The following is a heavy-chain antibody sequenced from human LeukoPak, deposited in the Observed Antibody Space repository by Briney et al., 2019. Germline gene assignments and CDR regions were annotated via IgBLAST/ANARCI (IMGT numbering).Heavy chain of an antibody. V-gene: IGHV4-30-2*01. CDR2: IYPSGSS. CDR1: GGSISSDTYS. CDR3: ARGYTDPVHDYSNYVFDY. Sequence: SETLSLTCAVSGGSISSDTYSWSWIRQPPGKGLEWIGYIYPSGSSYYSPSLKSRVTISVDTSKNQFSLYVRSVTAADTAVYYCARGYTDPVHDYSNYVFDYWGQGTLVTVSS. J-gene: IGHJ4*02. D-gene: IGHD4-11*01.